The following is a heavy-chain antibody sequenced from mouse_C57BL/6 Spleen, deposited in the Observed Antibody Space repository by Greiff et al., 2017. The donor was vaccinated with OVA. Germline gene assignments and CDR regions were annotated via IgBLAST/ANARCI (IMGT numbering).Heavy chain of an antibody. CDR1: GYTFTSYW. Sequence: QVQLQQPGAELVKPGASVKLSCKASGYTFTSYWMHWVKQRPGQGLEWIGMIHPNSGSTNYNEKFKSKATLTVDKSSSTAYMQLSSLTSEDSAVYYGARSEGKKVYFDYWGQGTTLTVSS. CDR3: ARSEGKKVYFDY. J-gene: IGHJ2*01. CDR2: IHPNSGST. V-gene: IGHV1-64*01. D-gene: IGHD2-1*01.